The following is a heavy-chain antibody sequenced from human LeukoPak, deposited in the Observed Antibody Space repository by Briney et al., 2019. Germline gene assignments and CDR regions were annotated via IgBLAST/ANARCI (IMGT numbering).Heavy chain of an antibody. Sequence: GGSLRLSCAASGFTFSSYEMNWVRQAPGKGLEWLSYIIGSGTTTQYADSVRDRFTISRDNDKNSLYLQMNSLRADDTAVYYCVRDRGGEYSGHNLFDPWGQGTLVTVSS. V-gene: IGHV3-48*03. CDR1: GFTFSSYE. J-gene: IGHJ5*02. CDR2: IIGSGTTT. D-gene: IGHD2/OR15-2a*01. CDR3: VRDRGGEYSGHNLFDP.